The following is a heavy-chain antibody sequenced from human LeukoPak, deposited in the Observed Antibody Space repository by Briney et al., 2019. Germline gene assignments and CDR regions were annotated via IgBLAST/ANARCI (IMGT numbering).Heavy chain of an antibody. CDR1: GFTFSSYA. J-gene: IGHJ4*02. CDR2: ISGSGGST. V-gene: IGHV3-23*01. D-gene: IGHD2/OR15-2a*01. Sequence: GRSLRLSCAASGFTFSSYAMSWVRQAPGKGLEWVSAISGSGGSTYYADSVKGRFTISRDNSKNTLYLQMNSLRAEDTAVYYCANRLGGSNTGEFDYWGQGTLVTVSS. CDR3: ANRLGGSNTGEFDY.